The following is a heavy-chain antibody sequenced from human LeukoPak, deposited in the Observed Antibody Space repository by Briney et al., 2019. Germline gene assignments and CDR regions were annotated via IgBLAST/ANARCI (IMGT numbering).Heavy chain of an antibody. J-gene: IGHJ6*02. CDR2: INPNSGGT. CDR1: GYTFTGYY. Sequence: ASVKVSCRASGYTFTGYYMHWVRQAPGQGLEWMGWINPNSGGTNYAQKFQGWVTMTRDTSISIAYMELSRLRSDDTAVYYCARDSAANLLPETYYYYYYGMDVWGQGTTVTVSS. D-gene: IGHD2-15*01. CDR3: ARDSAANLLPETYYYYYYGMDV. V-gene: IGHV1-2*04.